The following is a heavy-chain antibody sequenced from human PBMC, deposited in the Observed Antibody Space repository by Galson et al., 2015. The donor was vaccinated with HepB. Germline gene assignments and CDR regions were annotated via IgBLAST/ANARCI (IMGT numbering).Heavy chain of an antibody. V-gene: IGHV5-51*01. D-gene: IGHD2-21*01. J-gene: IGHJ4*02. CDR2: IYPGDSDT. CDR3: ARQAHIVAPLDY. Sequence: QSGAEVKKPGESLKISCQASGYSFSTHWIGWVRQVPGQALEWLGIIYPGDSDTKFSPAFQGHVTISVDRSVTSAYLQWTSLKVSETATYFCARQAHIVAPLDYWGQGTLVTVSS. CDR1: GYSFSTHW.